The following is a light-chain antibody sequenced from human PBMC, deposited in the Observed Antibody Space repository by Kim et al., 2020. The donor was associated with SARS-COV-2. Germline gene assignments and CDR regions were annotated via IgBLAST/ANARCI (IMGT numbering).Light chain of an antibody. CDR2: DNN. CDR1: DSNVQFNY. CDR3: GTWDSSLSVVV. J-gene: IGLJ3*02. Sequence: QKFTTSFSGSDSNVQFNYVSWYQQLPGTAPKLLIYDNNQRPSGIPDRFSGSKSGTSATLGITGLQTGDVADYYCGTWDSSLSVVVFGGGTQLTVL. V-gene: IGLV1-51*01.